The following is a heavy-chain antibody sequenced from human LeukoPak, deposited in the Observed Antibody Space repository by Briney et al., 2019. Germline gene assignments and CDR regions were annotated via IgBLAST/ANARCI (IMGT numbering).Heavy chain of an antibody. CDR3: ARDSPDGSGTYYNDSPDY. CDR2: IIPIFGTA. D-gene: IGHD3-10*01. J-gene: IGHJ4*02. Sequence: ASVKVSCKASGGTFSSYAISWVRQAPGQGLEWMGGIIPIFGTANYAQKFQGRVTITADESTSTAYMELSSLRSDDTAIYYCARDSPDGSGTYYNDSPDYWGQGTLVTVSS. V-gene: IGHV1-69*13. CDR1: GGTFSSYA.